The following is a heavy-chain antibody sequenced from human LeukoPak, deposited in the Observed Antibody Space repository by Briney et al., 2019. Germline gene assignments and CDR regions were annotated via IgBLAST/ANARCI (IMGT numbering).Heavy chain of an antibody. Sequence: SETLSLTCTVSGGSISSYYWSWIRQPPGKGLEWIGYIYYRGSTNYNPSLKSRVTISVDTSKNQFSLKLSSVTAADTAVYYCARLGPTVVTYYFDYWGQGTLVTVSS. V-gene: IGHV4-59*08. J-gene: IGHJ4*02. D-gene: IGHD4-23*01. CDR3: ARLGPTVVTYYFDY. CDR1: GGSISSYY. CDR2: IYYRGST.